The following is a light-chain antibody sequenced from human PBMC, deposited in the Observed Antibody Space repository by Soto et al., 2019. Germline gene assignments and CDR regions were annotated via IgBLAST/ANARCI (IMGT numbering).Light chain of an antibody. CDR3: QQYYSAPRT. Sequence: DIVMTQSPDSLAVSLGERATINCKSSQTVLYSSHNKNLLAWYQQKPGQPPKLLIYWASTRESGVPDRFIGSGSWTDFSLTINSLQAEDVAVYYCQQYYSAPRTFGQGTKVEIK. J-gene: IGKJ1*01. V-gene: IGKV4-1*01. CDR2: WAS. CDR1: QTVLYSSHNKNL.